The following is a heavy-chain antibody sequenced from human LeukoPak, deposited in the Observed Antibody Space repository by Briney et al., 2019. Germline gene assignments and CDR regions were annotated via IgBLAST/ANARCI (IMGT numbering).Heavy chain of an antibody. D-gene: IGHD6-19*01. CDR1: GYTFTSYG. Sequence: ASVKVSCKASGYTFTSYGISWVRQAPGQGLEWMGWISAYNGNTNYAQKLQGRVTMTTDTSTSTAYMELRSLRSDDTAVYYCARGAVSSGWYGDGSYFDYWGQGTLVTVSS. V-gene: IGHV1-18*01. CDR3: ARGAVSSGWYGDGSYFDY. J-gene: IGHJ4*02. CDR2: ISAYNGNT.